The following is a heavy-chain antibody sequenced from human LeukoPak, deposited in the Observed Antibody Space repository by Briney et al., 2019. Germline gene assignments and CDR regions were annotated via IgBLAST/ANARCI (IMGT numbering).Heavy chain of an antibody. CDR1: GGSLGSTTYF. V-gene: IGHV4-39*07. Sequence: PSETLSLTCTVSGGSLGSTTYFWAWIRQPPGKGLEWIGSMYYSGSTYYNPSLKSRVPISVEKSKNQFSLKLSSVTAADTAVYYCARVFQYTIAAPLGWLDPWGQGTLVTVSS. CDR2: MYYSGST. D-gene: IGHD6-6*01. CDR3: ARVFQYTIAAPLGWLDP. J-gene: IGHJ5*02.